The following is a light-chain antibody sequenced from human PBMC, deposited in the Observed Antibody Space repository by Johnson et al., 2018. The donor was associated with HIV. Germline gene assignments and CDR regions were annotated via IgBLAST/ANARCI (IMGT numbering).Light chain of an antibody. Sequence: QSVLTQPPSVSAAPGQKVTISCSGSSSNIGNSYVSWYQQLPGTAPKLLIYDNNKRPSGIPDRFSGSKSGTSATLGITGLQTGDEAEYYCGTWDSSLSAGVFGTGTKVTGL. CDR3: GTWDSSLSAGV. CDR1: SSNIGNSY. CDR2: DNN. V-gene: IGLV1-51*01. J-gene: IGLJ1*01.